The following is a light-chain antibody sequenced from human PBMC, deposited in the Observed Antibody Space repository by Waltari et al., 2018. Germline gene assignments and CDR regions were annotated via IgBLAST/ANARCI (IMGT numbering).Light chain of an antibody. CDR1: SSNIGRDS. Sequence: QSVLTQPPSVSGTPGQRVAISCSGSSSNIGRDSVNWYQHIPGTAPKLLLYTTNRRPPGVPGRFSGSKSGTSASLAISGLQSEDEADYYCVGWDASLNDYVFGTGTKVTVL. CDR2: TTN. V-gene: IGLV1-44*01. CDR3: VGWDASLNDYV. J-gene: IGLJ1*01.